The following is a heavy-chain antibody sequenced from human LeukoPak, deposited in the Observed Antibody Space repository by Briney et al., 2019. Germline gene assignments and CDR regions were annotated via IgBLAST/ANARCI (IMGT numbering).Heavy chain of an antibody. V-gene: IGHV4-59*01. CDR1: GGSISSYY. J-gene: IGHJ6*03. CDR3: ARDRAVRGGYYYYMDV. CDR2: IYYSGST. D-gene: IGHD3-10*01. Sequence: PSETLSLTCTVSGGSISSYYWSWIRQPPGKGLEWIGYIYYSGSTNYNPSLKSRVTISVDTSKNQFSLKLSSVTAADTAVYYCARDRAVRGGYYYYMDVWGKGTTVTVSS.